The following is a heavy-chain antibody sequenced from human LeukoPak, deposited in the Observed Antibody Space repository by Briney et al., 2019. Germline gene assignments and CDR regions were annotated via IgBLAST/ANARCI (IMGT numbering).Heavy chain of an antibody. Sequence: GGSLRLSCAASGFTFSSYGMSWVRQAPGKGLEWVSGIRSSGDSTYYADSVKGRFTISRDNAKNSLYLQMNSLRAEDTAVYYCARARSAFDIWGQGTMVTVSS. CDR1: GFTFSSYG. J-gene: IGHJ3*02. D-gene: IGHD1-14*01. CDR2: IRSSGDST. CDR3: ARARSAFDI. V-gene: IGHV3-23*01.